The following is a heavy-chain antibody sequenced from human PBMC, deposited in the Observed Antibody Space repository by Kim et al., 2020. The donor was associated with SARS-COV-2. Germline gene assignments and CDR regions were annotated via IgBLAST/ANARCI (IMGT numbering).Heavy chain of an antibody. CDR2: IKSKTDGGTT. CDR1: GFTFSNAW. CDR3: TTTTGYSSSWPEPDV. D-gene: IGHD6-13*01. J-gene: IGHJ6*02. Sequence: GGSLRLSCAASGFTFSNAWMSWVRQAPGKGLEWVGRIKSKTDGGTTDYAAPVKGRFTISRDDSKNTLYLQMNSLKTEDTAVYYCTTTTGYSSSWPEPDVWGQGTTVTVSS. V-gene: IGHV3-15*01.